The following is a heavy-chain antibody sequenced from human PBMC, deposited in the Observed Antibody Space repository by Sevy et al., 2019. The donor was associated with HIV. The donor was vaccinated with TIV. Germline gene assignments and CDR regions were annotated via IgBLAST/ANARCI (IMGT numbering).Heavy chain of an antibody. D-gene: IGHD5-18*01. CDR1: IFTFSDNY. CDR3: ARVRYNYGSYYFDY. CDR2: ISSGGSHI. J-gene: IGHJ4*02. Sequence: GGSLRLSCAASIFTFSDNYMTWIRQAPGKGLECVSHISSGGSHIHYADSVKGRFTISRDNAKKSLYLQMNSLTAEDTAVYYCARVRYNYGSYYFDYWGQGTLVTVSS. V-gene: IGHV3-11*01.